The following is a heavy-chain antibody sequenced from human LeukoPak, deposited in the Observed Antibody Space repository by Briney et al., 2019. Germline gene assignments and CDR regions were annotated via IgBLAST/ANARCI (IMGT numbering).Heavy chain of an antibody. J-gene: IGHJ6*02. Sequence: GASVKVSCKASGYTFTSYDVNWVRQATGQGLEWMGWMNPNSGNTGYAQKIQGRVTMTRNTSISTAYMELSRLRSDDTAVYYCAREARSTAPKGMDVWAKGPRSPSP. CDR3: AREARSTAPKGMDV. D-gene: IGHD2-2*01. CDR1: GYTFTSYD. V-gene: IGHV1-8*01. CDR2: MNPNSGNT.